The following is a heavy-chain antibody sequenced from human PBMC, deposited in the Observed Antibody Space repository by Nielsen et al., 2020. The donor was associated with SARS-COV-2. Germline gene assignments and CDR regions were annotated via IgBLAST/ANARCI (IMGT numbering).Heavy chain of an antibody. CDR2: IYYSGST. V-gene: IGHV4-59*01. CDR3: ARDKVVVAATRYYYYYYGMDV. Sequence: SETLSLTCTVSGGSISSYYWSWIRQPPGKGLEWIGYIYYSGSTNYNPSLKSRVTISVDTSKNQFSLKLSSVTAADTAVYYCARDKVVVAATRYYYYYYGMDVWGQGTTVTVSS. CDR1: GGSISSYY. J-gene: IGHJ6*02. D-gene: IGHD2-15*01.